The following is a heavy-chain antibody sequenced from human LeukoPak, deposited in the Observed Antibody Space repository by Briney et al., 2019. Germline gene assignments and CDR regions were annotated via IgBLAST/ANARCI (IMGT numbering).Heavy chain of an antibody. Sequence: GGCLRLSCAASGFTVSSNYMTWIRQAPGKGLEWVAVIWYDGSNKYYADSVKGRFTISRDNSKNTLYLQMNSLRAEDTAVYYCARDATHYYYDSSGTDAFDIWGQGTMVTVSS. D-gene: IGHD3-22*01. CDR3: ARDATHYYYDSSGTDAFDI. V-gene: IGHV3-33*08. CDR1: GFTVSSNY. CDR2: IWYDGSNK. J-gene: IGHJ3*02.